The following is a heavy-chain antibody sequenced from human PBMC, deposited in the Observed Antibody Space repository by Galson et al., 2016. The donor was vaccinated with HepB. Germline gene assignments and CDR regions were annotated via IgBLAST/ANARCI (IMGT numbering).Heavy chain of an antibody. Sequence: SLRLSCAASGFTFSTYSMHWVRQAPGKGLEWIAYIRGGNTNTDYAVSVKGRFTISRDDAKNSLFLQMNSLRDEDTAIYYCARDHDWAFDYWGQGTLVSVSS. V-gene: IGHV3-48*02. D-gene: IGHD3-9*01. CDR2: IRGGNTNT. CDR1: GFTFSTYS. CDR3: ARDHDWAFDY. J-gene: IGHJ4*02.